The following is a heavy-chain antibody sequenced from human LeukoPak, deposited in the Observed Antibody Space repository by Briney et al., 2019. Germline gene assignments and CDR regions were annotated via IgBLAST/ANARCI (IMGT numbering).Heavy chain of an antibody. D-gene: IGHD1-26*01. CDR1: GGSITTTNW. CDR3: TRESGAFSPFGF. V-gene: IGHV4-4*02. J-gene: IGHJ4*02. Sequence: SGTLSLTCAVSGGSITTTNWWSWVRQPPGKGLEWIGEVHLSGATNYNPSLESRVSMSIDKSKNHLSLKVTSVTAADTAIYYCTRESGAFSPFGFWGQGTLLTVSS. CDR2: VHLSGAT.